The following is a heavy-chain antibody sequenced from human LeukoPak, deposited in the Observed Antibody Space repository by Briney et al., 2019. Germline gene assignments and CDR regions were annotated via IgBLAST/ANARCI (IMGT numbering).Heavy chain of an antibody. CDR2: ISSNGDNT. V-gene: IGHV3-64D*09. Sequence: PGGSLRLSCSASGFSFSNYAMHWVRQAPGKGLEYVSAISSNGDNTYYADSLKGRFTISRDNSKNTLYLQMSSLRAEDTAVYYCAKSSGSYSPFDYWGQGTLVTVSS. J-gene: IGHJ4*02. CDR1: GFSFSNYA. CDR3: AKSSGSYSPFDY. D-gene: IGHD1-26*01.